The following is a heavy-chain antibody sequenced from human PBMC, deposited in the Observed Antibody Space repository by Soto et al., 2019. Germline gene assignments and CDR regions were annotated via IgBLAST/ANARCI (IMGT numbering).Heavy chain of an antibody. CDR1: GFTFSSYA. D-gene: IGHD3-22*01. J-gene: IGHJ4*02. CDR2: ISGSGGST. V-gene: IGHV3-23*01. CDR3: AKDSRDSSGYPSHSDY. Sequence: GVSLRLSCAASGFTFSSYAMSWVRQAPGKGLEWVSAISGSGGSTYYADSVKGRFTISRDNSKNTLYLQMNSLRAEDTAVYYCAKDSRDSSGYPSHSDYWGQGTLVTVSS.